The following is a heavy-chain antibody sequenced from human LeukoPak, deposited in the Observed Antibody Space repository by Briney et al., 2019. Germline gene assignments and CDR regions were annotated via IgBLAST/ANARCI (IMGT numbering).Heavy chain of an antibody. V-gene: IGHV4-59*01. CDR2: IYYSGST. CDR3: ARVGYYDFWSGYSTTHFDY. CDR1: GGSISSYY. Sequence: SETLSLACTVSGGSISSYYWSWIRQPPGKGLEWIGYIYYSGSTNYNPSLKSRVTISVDTSKNQFSLKLSSVTAADTAVYYWARVGYYDFWSGYSTTHFDYWGQGTLATVSS. J-gene: IGHJ4*02. D-gene: IGHD3-3*01.